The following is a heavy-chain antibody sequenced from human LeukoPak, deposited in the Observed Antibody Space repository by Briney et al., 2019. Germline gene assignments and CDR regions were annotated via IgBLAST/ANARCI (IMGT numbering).Heavy chain of an antibody. D-gene: IGHD2-2*01. V-gene: IGHV1-69*01. Sequence: SVKVSCKASGGTFSSYAISWVRQAPGQGLEWMGGIIPIFGTANYAQKFQGRVTITADESTSTAYMELSSLRSEDTAVYYCARGGGYCSSTSCYGQYYFDYWGQGTLVTVSS. CDR1: GGTFSSYA. J-gene: IGHJ4*02. CDR2: IIPIFGTA. CDR3: ARGGGYCSSTSCYGQYYFDY.